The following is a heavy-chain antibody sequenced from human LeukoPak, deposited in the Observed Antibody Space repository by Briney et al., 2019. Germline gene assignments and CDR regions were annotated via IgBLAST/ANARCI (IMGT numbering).Heavy chain of an antibody. D-gene: IGHD4-11*01. CDR3: ARGEMDDYSDYDFDY. V-gene: IGHV1-46*01. CDR2: TNPSGGST. CDR1: GYTFTSYY. Sequence: ASVKVSCKASGYTFTSYYMHWVRQAPGQGLEWMGITNPSGGSTSYAQKFQGRVTMTRDTSTSTVYMELSSLRSEDTAVYYCARGEMDDYSDYDFDYWGQGTLVTVSS. J-gene: IGHJ4*02.